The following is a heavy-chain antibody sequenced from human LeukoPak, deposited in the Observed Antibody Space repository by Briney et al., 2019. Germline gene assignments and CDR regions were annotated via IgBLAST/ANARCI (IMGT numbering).Heavy chain of an antibody. J-gene: IGHJ4*02. CDR2: IYYSGST. CDR3: ARGSYPGWYRGDFDY. CDR1: GGSISSYY. Sequence: SETLSLTCTVSGGSISSYYWSWIRQPPGKGLEWIGNIYYSGSTYYNSSLKSRVTISVDTSKNQFSLKLISVTAADTAVYYCARGSYPGWYRGDFDYWGQGTLVIVSS. V-gene: IGHV4-59*12. D-gene: IGHD6-19*01.